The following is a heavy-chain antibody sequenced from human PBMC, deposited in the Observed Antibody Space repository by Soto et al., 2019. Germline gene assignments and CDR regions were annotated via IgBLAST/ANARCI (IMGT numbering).Heavy chain of an antibody. V-gene: IGHV4-61*01. CDR2: IYYSGST. Sequence: SETLSLTCTVSGGSVSSGSYYWSWIRQPPGKGLEWIGYIYYSGSTNNNPSLKSRVTISVDTSKNQFSLKLSSVTAADTAVYYCARCYDFWSGYYPPYYYYYGMDVWGQGTTVTVSS. CDR3: ARCYDFWSGYYPPYYYYYGMDV. CDR1: GGSVSSGSYY. J-gene: IGHJ6*02. D-gene: IGHD3-3*01.